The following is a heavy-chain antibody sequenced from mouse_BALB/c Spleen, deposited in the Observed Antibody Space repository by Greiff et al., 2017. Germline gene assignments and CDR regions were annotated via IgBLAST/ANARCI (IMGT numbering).Heavy chain of an antibody. J-gene: IGHJ3*01. CDR3: ARNYIAY. V-gene: IGHV1-4*02. D-gene: IGHD2-12*01. CDR1: GYTFTSYT. CDR2: INPSSGYT. Sequence: VQLQESAAELARPGASVKMSCKASGYTFTSYTMHWVTQRPGQGLEWIGYINPSSGYTEYNQKFKDKTTLTADKSSSTAYMQLSSLTSEDSAVYYCARNYIAYWGQGTLVTVSA.